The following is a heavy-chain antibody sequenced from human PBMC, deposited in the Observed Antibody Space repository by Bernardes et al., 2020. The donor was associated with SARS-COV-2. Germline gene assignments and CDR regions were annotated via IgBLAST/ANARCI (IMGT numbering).Heavy chain of an antibody. Sequence: SGPTLVKPTQTLTLTCTFSGFSLSTSGVGVGWIRQPPGKALEWLALIYWDDDKRYSPSLKSRLTITKDTSKNQVVLTMTNMDPVDTATYYCAHIIEGGVDSSGYPVPYYFDYWGQGTLVTVSS. J-gene: IGHJ4*02. CDR2: IYWDDDK. D-gene: IGHD3-22*01. CDR1: GFSLSTSGVG. CDR3: AHIIEGGVDSSGYPVPYYFDY. V-gene: IGHV2-5*02.